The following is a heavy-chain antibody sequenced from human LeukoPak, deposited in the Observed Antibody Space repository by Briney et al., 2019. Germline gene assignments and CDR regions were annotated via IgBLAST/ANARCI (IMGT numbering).Heavy chain of an antibody. D-gene: IGHD5-24*01. CDR3: ARDGGDGYNAYYFDY. CDR1: GYTFTYYY. J-gene: IGHJ4*02. V-gene: IGHV1-2*02. Sequence: ASVKVSCKTSGYTFTYYYMHWVRQAPGQGLEWMGWINPDSGGTSYAQKFQGRVTMTRDTSISTAYMELSRLRFDDTAVYYCARDGGDGYNAYYFDYWGQGSLVTVSS. CDR2: INPDSGGT.